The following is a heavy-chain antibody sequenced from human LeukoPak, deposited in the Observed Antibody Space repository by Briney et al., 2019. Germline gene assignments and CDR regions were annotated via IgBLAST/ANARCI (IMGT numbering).Heavy chain of an antibody. J-gene: IGHJ4*02. CDR3: AKDITYGSGYGLGVFDY. D-gene: IGHD5-12*01. Sequence: GGSLRLSCAASGFSFSFSNMNWVRQAPGKGLEWVSYISSTNGHTYYADSVKGRFTISRDNAKNSLYLQMNSLRAEDAALYYCAKDITYGSGYGLGVFDYWGQGTLVTVSS. CDR2: ISSTNGHT. V-gene: IGHV3-21*04. CDR1: GFSFSFSN.